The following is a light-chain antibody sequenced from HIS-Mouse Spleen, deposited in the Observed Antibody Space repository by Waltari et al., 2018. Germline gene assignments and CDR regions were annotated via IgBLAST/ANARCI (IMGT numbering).Light chain of an antibody. J-gene: IGLJ3*02. CDR2: DVS. CDR1: SSDVGGYNY. Sequence: QSALTQPRSVSGSPGQSVTISCTGTSSDVGGYNYVSWYQQHPGKAPKLMIYDVSKRPSGGPARCSGSKSGTSASLAISGLRSEDEADYYCAAWDDSLSGPVFGGGTKLTVL. V-gene: IGLV2-11*01. CDR3: AAWDDSLSGPV.